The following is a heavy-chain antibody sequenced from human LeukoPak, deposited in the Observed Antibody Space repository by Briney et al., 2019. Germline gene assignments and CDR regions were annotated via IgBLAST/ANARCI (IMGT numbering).Heavy chain of an antibody. V-gene: IGHV3-74*01. CDR2: INTDGSIT. Sequence: GGSLRLSCAASGFTFSDYWIHWVRQAPGKGLVWVSRINTDGSITNYADSVKGRFSISRDNAKNTLYLQMSSLRAEDTAVYYCARDSGSYWGGYYFDYWGQGTLVTVSS. CDR3: ARDSGSYWGGYYFDY. CDR1: GFTFSDYW. D-gene: IGHD1-26*01. J-gene: IGHJ4*02.